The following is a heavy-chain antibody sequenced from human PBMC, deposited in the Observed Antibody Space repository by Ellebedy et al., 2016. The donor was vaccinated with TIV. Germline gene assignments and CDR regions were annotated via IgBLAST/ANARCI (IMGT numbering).Heavy chain of an antibody. CDR3: AKDECGNFCTIES. Sequence: GESLKISXAASGFTFRSYWMSWVRQAPGKGLEWVSTISGNGGSIYDADSVKGRFTISRDNSKDTLFLQMNSLRAEDTAVYYCAKDECGNFCTIESWGQGTLVTVSS. CDR2: ISGNGGSI. V-gene: IGHV3-23*01. D-gene: IGHD4-23*01. CDR1: GFTFRSYW. J-gene: IGHJ1*01.